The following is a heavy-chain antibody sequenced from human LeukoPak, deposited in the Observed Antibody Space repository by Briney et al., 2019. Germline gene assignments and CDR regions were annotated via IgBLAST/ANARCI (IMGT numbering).Heavy chain of an antibody. J-gene: IGHJ5*02. Sequence: PSETLSLTCAVSGGSISSGGYSWSWIRQPPGKGLEWIVYIYHSGSTYYNPSLKSRVTISVDRSKNQFSLKLSSVTAADTAVYYCARDRAANWFDPWGQGTLVTVSS. CDR1: GGSISSGGYS. CDR2: IYHSGST. V-gene: IGHV4-30-2*01. CDR3: ARDRAANWFDP.